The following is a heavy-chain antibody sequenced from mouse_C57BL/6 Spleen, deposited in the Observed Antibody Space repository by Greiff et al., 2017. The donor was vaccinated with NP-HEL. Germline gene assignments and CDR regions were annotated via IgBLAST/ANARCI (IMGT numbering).Heavy chain of an antibody. CDR3: ARARGTVVATNFDV. D-gene: IGHD1-1*01. V-gene: IGHV5-17*01. CDR1: GFTFSDYG. CDR2: ISSGSSTI. Sequence: EVKLEESGGGLVKPGGSLKLSCAASGFTFSDYGMHWVRQAPEKGLEWVAYISSGSSTIYYADTVKGRFTISRDNAKNTLFLQMTSLRSEDTAMYYCARARGTVVATNFDVWGTGTTVTVSS. J-gene: IGHJ1*03.